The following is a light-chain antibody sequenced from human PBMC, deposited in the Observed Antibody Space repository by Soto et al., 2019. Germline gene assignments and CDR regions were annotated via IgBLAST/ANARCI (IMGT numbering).Light chain of an antibody. V-gene: IGKV3-15*01. CDR3: QQYHQWPVA. CDR1: HGVGNN. CDR2: GAS. Sequence: VMTQSPTTLSVSPGERATLSCRANHGVGNNLAWYQQIPGQAPRLLIYGASTRATGVPARFSGSGSATQFTLTISSLQSEDFGFYSCQQYHQWPVAFGGGTKVEIK. J-gene: IGKJ4*01.